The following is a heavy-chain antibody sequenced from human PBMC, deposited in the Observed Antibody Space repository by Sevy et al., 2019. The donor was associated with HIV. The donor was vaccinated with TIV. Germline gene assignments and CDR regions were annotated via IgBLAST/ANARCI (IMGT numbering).Heavy chain of an antibody. V-gene: IGHV3-11*01. CDR3: ARGEYFGELGNWFDP. Sequence: GGSLRLSCAASGFTFSDYYMSWIRQAPGKGLEWVSYISGSATFIHYADSLQGRFTISRDNAKNSLYLQMNSLRAEDTAEYYCARGEYFGELGNWFDPWGQGTLVTVSS. D-gene: IGHD3-10*01. J-gene: IGHJ5*02. CDR2: ISGSATFI. CDR1: GFTFSDYY.